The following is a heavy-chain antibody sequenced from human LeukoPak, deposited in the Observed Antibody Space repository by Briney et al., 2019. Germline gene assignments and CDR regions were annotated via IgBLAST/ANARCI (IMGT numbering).Heavy chain of an antibody. V-gene: IGHV3-30*03. J-gene: IGHJ6*04. CDR1: GFTFSSYG. CDR2: ISYDGSNK. Sequence: PGGSLRLSCAASGFTFSSYGMHWVRQAPGKGPEWVAVISYDGSNKYYADSVKGRFTISRDNSKNTLYLQMNSLRAEDTAVYYCARNKDYYGSGSPSGMDVWGKGTTVTVSS. D-gene: IGHD3-10*01. CDR3: ARNKDYYGSGSPSGMDV.